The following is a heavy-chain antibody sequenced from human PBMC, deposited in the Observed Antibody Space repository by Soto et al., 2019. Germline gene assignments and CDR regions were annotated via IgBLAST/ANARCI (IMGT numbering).Heavy chain of an antibody. Sequence: QVQLVQSGAEVKKPGASVKVSCKASGYTFTGYYMHWVRQAPGQGLEWIGWINPNSGGTNYAQKFQGRVTMTRDTSISTAYMELSRLRSDDTAVYYCARESITMVRGVRGWFDPWGQGTLVTVSS. J-gene: IGHJ5*02. CDR1: GYTFTGYY. V-gene: IGHV1-2*02. CDR3: ARESITMVRGVRGWFDP. CDR2: INPNSGGT. D-gene: IGHD3-10*01.